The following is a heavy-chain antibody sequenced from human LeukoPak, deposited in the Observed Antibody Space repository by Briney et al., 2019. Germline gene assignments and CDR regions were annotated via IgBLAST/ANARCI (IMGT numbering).Heavy chain of an antibody. CDR1: GFTFSNAW. Sequence: GGSLRLSCAASGFTFSNAWMSWVRQAPGKGLEWVGRIKSKTDGGTTDYAAPVKGRFTISRDDSKNTLYLQMNSLKIEDTAVYYCATLDTWDSSGYYYLLDYWGQGTLVTVSS. CDR3: ATLDTWDSSGYYYLLDY. V-gene: IGHV3-15*01. D-gene: IGHD3-22*01. J-gene: IGHJ4*02. CDR2: IKSKTDGGTT.